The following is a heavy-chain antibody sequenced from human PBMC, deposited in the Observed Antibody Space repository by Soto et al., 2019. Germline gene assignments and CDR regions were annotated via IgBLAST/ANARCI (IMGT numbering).Heavy chain of an antibody. V-gene: IGHV5-10-1*01. J-gene: IGHJ5*01. Sequence: PGESLKISCKASGYNFTAFWIHWVRQTPGKGLEWLGKIDPSDSYTNYSPSFEGHVTISTDKSTTTAFLQWSSLRAPDTALYYCARVHKNWFDSWAQGTMVTVSS. CDR2: IDPSDSYT. CDR1: GYNFTAFW. CDR3: ARVHKNWFDS.